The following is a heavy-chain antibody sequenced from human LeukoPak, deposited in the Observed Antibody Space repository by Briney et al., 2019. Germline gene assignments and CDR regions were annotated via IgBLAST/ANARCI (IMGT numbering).Heavy chain of an antibody. CDR1: GFTFSSYD. Sequence: GGSLRLSCAASGFTFSSYDMHWVRQATGKGLEWVSAIGTAGDTYYADSVKGRFTISRDNSKNTLYLQMNSLRAEDTAVYYCAKVGYSDYGDYAGFDYWGQGTLVTVSS. J-gene: IGHJ4*02. D-gene: IGHD4-17*01. CDR2: IGTAGDT. V-gene: IGHV3-13*01. CDR3: AKVGYSDYGDYAGFDY.